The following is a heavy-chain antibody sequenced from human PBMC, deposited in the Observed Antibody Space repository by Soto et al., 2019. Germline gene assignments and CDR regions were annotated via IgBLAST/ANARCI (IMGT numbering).Heavy chain of an antibody. D-gene: IGHD3-9*01. CDR2: IVVGSGHT. Sequence: SVKVSCKASGFTFTSSAVQWVRQARGQRLEWIGWIVVGSGHTNYTQKFQERVTITRDMSTSTAYMELSSLRSEDTAVYYCAAVPDILTGYPYYYYSMDVWGQGTTVTVSS. CDR3: AAVPDILTGYPYYYYSMDV. V-gene: IGHV1-58*01. CDR1: GFTFTSSA. J-gene: IGHJ6*02.